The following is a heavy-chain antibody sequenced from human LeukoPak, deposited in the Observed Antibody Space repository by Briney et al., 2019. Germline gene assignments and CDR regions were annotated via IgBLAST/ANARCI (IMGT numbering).Heavy chain of an antibody. CDR2: IIQDGSEK. CDR3: ARDTNSSDRRRLGYMDV. D-gene: IGHD3-22*01. Sequence: GGSLRLSCAASGFTSSNYWMSWVRQAPGKGLEWVANIIQDGSEKNYVDSVKGRFTISRDNAKNSLYLQMNSLRAEDTAVYYCARDTNSSDRRRLGYMDVWGKGTTVTVSS. CDR1: GFTSSNYW. V-gene: IGHV3-7*01. J-gene: IGHJ6*03.